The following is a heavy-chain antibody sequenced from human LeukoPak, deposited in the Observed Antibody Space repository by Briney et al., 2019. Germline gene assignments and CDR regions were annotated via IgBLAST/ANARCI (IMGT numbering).Heavy chain of an antibody. CDR3: ARRRNSGYDP. Sequence: PSETLSLTCTVSGGSISSYYWSWIRQPPGKGLEWIGYIYYSGSTNYNPSLKSRVTIPVDTSKNQFSLKLSSVTAADTAVYYCARRRNSGYDPWGQGTLVTVSS. D-gene: IGHD5-12*01. CDR1: GGSISSYY. CDR2: IYYSGST. J-gene: IGHJ5*02. V-gene: IGHV4-59*08.